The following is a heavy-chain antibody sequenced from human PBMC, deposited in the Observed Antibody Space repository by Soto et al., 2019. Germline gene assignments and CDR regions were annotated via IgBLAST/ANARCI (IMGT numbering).Heavy chain of an antibody. Sequence: PSETLSLTCAVYGGSFSGYYWSWIRQPPGKGLEWIGEINHSGSTNYNPSLKSRVTISVDTSKNQFSLKLSSVTAADTAVYYCAVNKKKYYDFWSGYSLHGSWFDPWGQGTLVTVSS. V-gene: IGHV4-34*01. CDR2: INHSGST. D-gene: IGHD3-3*01. CDR3: AVNKKKYYDFWSGYSLHGSWFDP. CDR1: GGSFSGYY. J-gene: IGHJ5*02.